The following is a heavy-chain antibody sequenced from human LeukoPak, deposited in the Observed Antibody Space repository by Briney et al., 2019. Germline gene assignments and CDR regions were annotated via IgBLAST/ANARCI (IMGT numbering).Heavy chain of an antibody. CDR1: GYTLTELS. D-gene: IGHD3-10*01. Sequence: ASVKVSCKVSGYTLTELSMHWVRQAPGKGLEWMGGFAPEHSETIYAQKFQGRVTMTEDTSSDTAYMELSSLRSEDTAVYYCAKLFESGTYNNFFHYWGQGTLVTVSS. CDR2: FAPEHSET. J-gene: IGHJ4*02. V-gene: IGHV1-24*01. CDR3: AKLFESGTYNNFFHY.